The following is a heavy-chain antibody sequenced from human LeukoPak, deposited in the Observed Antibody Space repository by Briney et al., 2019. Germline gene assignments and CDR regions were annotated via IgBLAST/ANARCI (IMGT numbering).Heavy chain of an antibody. J-gene: IGHJ4*02. D-gene: IGHD5-12*01. CDR1: GFTVSSNY. Sequence: GGSLRLSCAASGFTVSSNYMSWVRQAPGRGLEWVSVIYSGGSTYYADSVKGRFTISRDNSKNTLYLQMNSLRAEDTAVYYCARSGGYEAFGYWGQGTLVTVSS. CDR2: IYSGGST. CDR3: ARSGGYEAFGY. V-gene: IGHV3-66*01.